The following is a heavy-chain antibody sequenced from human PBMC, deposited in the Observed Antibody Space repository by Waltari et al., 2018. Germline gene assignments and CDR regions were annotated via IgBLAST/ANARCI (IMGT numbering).Heavy chain of an antibody. J-gene: IGHJ5*02. CDR1: GGSISSYY. Sequence: QVQLQESGPGLVKPSETLSLTCTVSGGSISSYYWSWLRQPAGKGLEWIGRIYTSGSTNYNPSLKSRVTMSVDTSKNQFSLKLSSVTAAVTAVYYCARGRVHGNYADWFDPWGQGTLVTVSS. CDR3: ARGRVHGNYADWFDP. V-gene: IGHV4-4*07. CDR2: IYTSGST. D-gene: IGHD4-17*01.